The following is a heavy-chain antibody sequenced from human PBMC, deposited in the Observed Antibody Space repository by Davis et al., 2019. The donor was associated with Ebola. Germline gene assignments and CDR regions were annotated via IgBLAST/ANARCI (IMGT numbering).Heavy chain of an antibody. Sequence: PSETLSLTCTVSGGSISSSNYYWGWIRQPPGKGLEWIGSIYYSGNTYYNPSLKSRVTISVDTSKNQFSLKLSSVTAAETAVDYWARDYSHWPGRGPPYYLGQGTLVTVSS. CDR3: ARDYSHWPGRGPPYY. CDR2: IYYSGNT. CDR1: GGSISSSNYY. D-gene: IGHD1-1*01. V-gene: IGHV4-39*07. J-gene: IGHJ4*02.